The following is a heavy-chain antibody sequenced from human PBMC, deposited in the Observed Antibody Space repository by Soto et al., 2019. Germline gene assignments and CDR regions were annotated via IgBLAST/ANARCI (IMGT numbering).Heavy chain of an antibody. CDR2: IYYDGST. CDR3: ARNQLSSGLYVWFDP. J-gene: IGHJ5*02. V-gene: IGHV4-59*01. Sequence: SDTLSLTCTVSGCSISTYYWSWIRQPPGKGLEWIGYIYYDGSTSYNPSLRSRVTISVDTSKNQFSLILSSVTSADTAVYYCARNQLSSGLYVWFDPWGQGTLVTVS. D-gene: IGHD6-25*01. CDR1: GCSISTYY.